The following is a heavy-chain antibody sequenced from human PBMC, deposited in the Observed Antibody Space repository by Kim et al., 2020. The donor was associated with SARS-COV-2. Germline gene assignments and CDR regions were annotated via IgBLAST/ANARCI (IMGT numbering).Heavy chain of an antibody. CDR3: SDRGSSLGLDV. V-gene: IGHV3-72*01. D-gene: IGHD3-10*01. Sequence: GGSLRLSCAASGFTFSDHYIDWVRQAPGKGLEWVGRITNKAYGYPTLYAASVKDRFTISRDHSKNSVLLQMSYLRSDDTALYYCSDRGSSLGLDVWGQRTTVTVSS. CDR2: ITNKAYGYPT. J-gene: IGHJ6*02. CDR1: GFTFSDHY.